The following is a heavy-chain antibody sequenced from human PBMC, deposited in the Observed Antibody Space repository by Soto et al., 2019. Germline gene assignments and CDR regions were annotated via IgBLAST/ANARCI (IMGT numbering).Heavy chain of an antibody. CDR3: AGDRDPDSSGWYRLDY. Sequence: ASVKVSCKASGYTFTSYGISWVRQAPGQGLEWMGWISAYNGNTNYAQKLQGRVTMTTDTSTSTAYMELRSLRSDDTAVYYCAGDRDPDSSGWYRLDYWGQGTLVTVSS. CDR2: ISAYNGNT. CDR1: GYTFTSYG. D-gene: IGHD6-19*01. J-gene: IGHJ4*02. V-gene: IGHV1-18*01.